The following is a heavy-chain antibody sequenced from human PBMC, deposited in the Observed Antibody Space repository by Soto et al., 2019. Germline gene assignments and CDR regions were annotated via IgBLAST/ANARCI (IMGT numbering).Heavy chain of an antibody. J-gene: IGHJ6*02. CDR2: IYPGDSDT. CDR3: GGYWHSYRENYFRGMDA. Sequence: VESLKISCKASGYIFTTGWIGWVRQMPGKGLEWMGIIYPGDSDTRYSPSFQGQVTISADKSISTAYLLWSSLKASDTAMYYCGGYWHSYRENYFRGMDAWGQGTKVPVSS. D-gene: IGHD5-18*01. V-gene: IGHV5-51*01. CDR1: GYIFTTGW.